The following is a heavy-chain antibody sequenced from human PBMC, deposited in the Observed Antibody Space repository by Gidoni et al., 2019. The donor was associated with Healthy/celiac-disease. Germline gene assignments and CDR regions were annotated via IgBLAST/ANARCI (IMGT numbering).Heavy chain of an antibody. D-gene: IGHD3-22*01. CDR2: ISSSSSYI. V-gene: IGHV3-21*01. CDR3: ARKIVEMATTD. Sequence: EVQLVESGGGLVKPGGSLRLSCAASGFTFSSYSRNWVRQAPGKGLAWVSSISSSSSYIYYADSVKGRFTISRDNAKNSLYLQMNSLRAEDTAVYYCARKIVEMATTDWGQGTLVTVSS. J-gene: IGHJ4*02. CDR1: GFTFSSYS.